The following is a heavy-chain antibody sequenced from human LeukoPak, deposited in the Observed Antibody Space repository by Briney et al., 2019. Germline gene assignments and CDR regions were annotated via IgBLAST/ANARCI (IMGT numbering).Heavy chain of an antibody. J-gene: IGHJ3*02. CDR2: ITSSGSTI. CDR3: ARQWQVAFDI. V-gene: IGHV3-11*01. CDR1: GFTFSDYY. Sequence: GGSLSLSCAASGFTFSDYYMSWIRQAPGKGLEWVSYITSSGSTIYYADSMKGRFTISRDNAKNSLYLQMNSLRAEDTAVYYCARQWQVAFDIWGQGTMVTVSS. D-gene: IGHD6-19*01.